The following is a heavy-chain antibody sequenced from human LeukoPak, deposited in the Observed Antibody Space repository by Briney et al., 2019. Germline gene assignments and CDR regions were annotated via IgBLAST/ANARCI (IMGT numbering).Heavy chain of an antibody. CDR1: GFSFTTYS. CDR2: IRAEGHRT. Sequence: PGGSLRLSCRASGFSFTTYSMNWVRQAPGKGLEWVSVIRAEGHRTYYADSVKGRFTISRGNSKNTLYLQMNSLRAEDTAVYYCAKGYYGSGSSHFDYWGQGTLVTVSS. CDR3: AKGYYGSGSSHFDY. J-gene: IGHJ4*02. D-gene: IGHD3-10*01. V-gene: IGHV3-23*01.